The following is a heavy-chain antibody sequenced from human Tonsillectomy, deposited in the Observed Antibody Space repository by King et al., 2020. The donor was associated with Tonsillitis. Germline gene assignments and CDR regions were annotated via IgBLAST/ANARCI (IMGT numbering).Heavy chain of an antibody. Sequence: VQLVESGGGVVQPGRSLRLSCAASGFTFSSYGMHWVRQAPGKGLEWGAVISYDGSNKYYADSVKGRFTISRDNSKNTLYLQMNSLRAEDTAVYYCAKDARGWLVYYFDYWGQGTLVTVSS. CDR1: GFTFSSYG. D-gene: IGHD6-19*01. CDR3: AKDARGWLVYYFDY. J-gene: IGHJ4*02. CDR2: ISYDGSNK. V-gene: IGHV3-30*18.